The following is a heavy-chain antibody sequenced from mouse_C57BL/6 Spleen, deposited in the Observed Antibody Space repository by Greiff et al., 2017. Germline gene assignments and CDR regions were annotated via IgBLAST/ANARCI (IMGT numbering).Heavy chain of an antibody. Sequence: VQLQQSGPELVKPGASVKISCKASGYSFTGYYMNWVKQSPEKSLEWIGEINPSTGGTTYNQKFKAQATLTVDKSSSTAYMQLKSLTSEDSAVXYCARPSYDSDWYFDVWGTGTTVTVSS. D-gene: IGHD2-4*01. CDR3: ARPSYDSDWYFDV. J-gene: IGHJ1*03. V-gene: IGHV1-42*01. CDR2: INPSTGGT. CDR1: GYSFTGYY.